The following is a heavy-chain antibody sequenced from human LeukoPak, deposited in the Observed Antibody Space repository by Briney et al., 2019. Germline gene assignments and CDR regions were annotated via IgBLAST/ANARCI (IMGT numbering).Heavy chain of an antibody. Sequence: ASVKVSCKASGYTFTGYFIHWVRQAPGQRLEWMGWINPNSGGTNYEQKFQGRVTMTRDTSINTAYMELSGLKSDDTAVYYCARDSGGRRIFDYWGQGTLVTVSS. J-gene: IGHJ4*02. D-gene: IGHD1-26*01. CDR1: GYTFTGYF. CDR3: ARDSGGRRIFDY. V-gene: IGHV1-2*02. CDR2: INPNSGGT.